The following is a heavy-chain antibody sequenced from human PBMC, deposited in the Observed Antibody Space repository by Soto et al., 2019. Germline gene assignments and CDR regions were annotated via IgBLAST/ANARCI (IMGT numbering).Heavy chain of an antibody. J-gene: IGHJ4*02. D-gene: IGHD5-18*01. Sequence: QVQLVESGGGVVQPGRSLRLSCAASGFTFSNYAIHWVRQAPGKGLEWVAVLSYDGNNIHYADSVKGRFTVSRDNSKNTLFLQMNSLRPEDTALYYCARGPIGDAAMVTNYFDYWCQGTLVTVSS. CDR2: LSYDGNNI. V-gene: IGHV3-30-3*01. CDR3: ARGPIGDAAMVTNYFDY. CDR1: GFTFSNYA.